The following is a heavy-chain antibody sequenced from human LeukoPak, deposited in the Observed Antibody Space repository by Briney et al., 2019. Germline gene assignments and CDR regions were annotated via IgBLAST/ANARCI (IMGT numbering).Heavy chain of an antibody. Sequence: GGSLRLSCAASGFTFSSYSMNWVRQAPGKGLEWVSSISSSSSYIYYADSVKGRFTISRDNAKNSLYLQMNSLRAEDTAVYYCARDPSSSGYYSDAFDIWGQGTMVTVSS. D-gene: IGHD3-22*01. V-gene: IGHV3-21*01. CDR3: ARDPSSSGYYSDAFDI. CDR2: ISSSSSYI. J-gene: IGHJ3*02. CDR1: GFTFSSYS.